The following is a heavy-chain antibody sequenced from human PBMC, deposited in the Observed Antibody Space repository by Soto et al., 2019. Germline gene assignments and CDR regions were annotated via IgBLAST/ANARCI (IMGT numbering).Heavy chain of an antibody. CDR3: ARTRKFDFWRKGLDV. J-gene: IGHJ6*02. CDR2: MDPNSGVS. V-gene: IGHV1-8*01. D-gene: IGHD3-3*01. CDR1: GYTFTSYE. Sequence: QVQLVQSGAEVKKPGASVKVSCKASGYTFTSYEITWVRQAPGQGLEWMGWMDPNSGVSGYAQRFQGRVTMTRNTSITTAHMELRSLRSEDTAGYFCARTRKFDFWRKGLDVWGQGTTVTVSS.